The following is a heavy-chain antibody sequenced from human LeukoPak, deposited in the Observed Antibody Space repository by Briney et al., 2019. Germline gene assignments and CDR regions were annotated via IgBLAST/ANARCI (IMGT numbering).Heavy chain of an antibody. CDR3: VRSSSGSYGRY. Sequence: GGSLRLSCAASGFTFSDYYMIWIHQPPGKGLEWVSYISSSGRTVYYAGSVKGRFTISRDNAKNSLYLQMNSLRAEDTAVYYCVRSSSGSYGRYWGQGTQVTVSS. CDR2: ISSSGRTV. D-gene: IGHD6-19*01. J-gene: IGHJ4*02. CDR1: GFTFSDYY. V-gene: IGHV3-11*01.